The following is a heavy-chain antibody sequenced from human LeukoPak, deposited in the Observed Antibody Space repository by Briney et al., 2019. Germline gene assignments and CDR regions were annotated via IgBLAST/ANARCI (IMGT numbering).Heavy chain of an antibody. D-gene: IGHD3-3*01. J-gene: IGHJ5*02. CDR1: GFSFITYN. V-gene: IGHV3-21*01. CDR3: ARERDYDFWSGYSPNWFDP. CDR2: ISSTSSYI. Sequence: GGSLRLSCAASGFSFITYNMNWVRQAPGKGLEWVSSISSTSSYIYYADSVKGRFTLSRDNSENTLYLQLNSLRAEDTAVYYCARERDYDFWSGYSPNWFDPWAREPWSPSPQ.